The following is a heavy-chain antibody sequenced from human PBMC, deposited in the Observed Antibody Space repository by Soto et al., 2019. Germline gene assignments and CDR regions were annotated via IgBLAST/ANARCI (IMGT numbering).Heavy chain of an antibody. D-gene: IGHD2-2*03. CDR1: GGYVSSNSYS. CDR3: ARLNGYCVSTNCHGYYGMDV. Sequence: PSVTMSVTCTVSGGYVSSNSYSWGWIRKSPGKGLEWIGTIYSSENTYYNPSLLSRVTISVDTSKNEFSLRLSSVTAADTAVYYCARLNGYCVSTNCHGYYGMDVWGQGTTVTVSS. J-gene: IGHJ6*02. V-gene: IGHV4-39*01. CDR2: IYSSENT.